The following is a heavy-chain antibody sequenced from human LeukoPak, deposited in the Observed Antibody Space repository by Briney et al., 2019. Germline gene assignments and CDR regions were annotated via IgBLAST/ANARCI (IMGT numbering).Heavy chain of an antibody. CDR1: GGSISSGGYY. CDR2: IYYSGST. J-gene: IGHJ4*02. CDR3: ARNRDGYNEIFDY. D-gene: IGHD5-24*01. V-gene: IGHV4-31*03. Sequence: PSETLSLTCTDSGGSISSGGYYWSWIRQHPGKGLEWIGYIYYSGSTYYNPSLKSRVTISVDTSKNQFSLKLSSVTAADTAVYYCARNRDGYNEIFDYWGQGTLVTVSS.